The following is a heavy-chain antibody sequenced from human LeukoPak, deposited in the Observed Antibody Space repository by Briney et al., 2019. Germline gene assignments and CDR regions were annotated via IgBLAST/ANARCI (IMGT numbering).Heavy chain of an antibody. CDR3: ASWDYCSSPSCYLHAFDI. D-gene: IGHD2-2*01. J-gene: IGHJ3*02. CDR2: IYYSGST. Sequence: PSETLSLTCAVSSGSISSSRYYWGWIRQPPGKGLEWIGTIYYSGSTYYNPSLKSRVTISVDTSKNQFSLKLSSVTAADTAVYYCASWDYCSSPSCYLHAFDIWGQGTVVTVSS. V-gene: IGHV4-39*01. CDR1: SGSISSSRYY.